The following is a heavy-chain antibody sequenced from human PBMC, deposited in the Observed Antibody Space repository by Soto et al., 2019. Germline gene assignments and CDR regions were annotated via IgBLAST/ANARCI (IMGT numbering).Heavy chain of an antibody. CDR2: IIPIFGTA. CDR1: GGTFSSYA. D-gene: IGHD3-9*01. V-gene: IGHV1-69*13. CDR3: ARGATYYDILTGYYEADHYYYGMDV. J-gene: IGHJ6*02. Sequence: GASVKVSCKASGGTFSSYAISWVRQAPGQGLEWMGGIIPIFGTANYAQKFQGRVTITADESTSTAYMELSSLRSEDTAVYYCARGATYYDILTGYYEADHYYYGMDVWGQGTTITVSS.